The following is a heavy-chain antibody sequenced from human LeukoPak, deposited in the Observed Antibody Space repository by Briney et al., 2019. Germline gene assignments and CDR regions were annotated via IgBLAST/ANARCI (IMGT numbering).Heavy chain of an antibody. CDR3: AKNGDRGAYCTGGTCYPYFYYYMDV. CDR1: GFTFSSYG. CDR2: ISGSGGST. J-gene: IGHJ6*03. D-gene: IGHD2-15*01. V-gene: IGHV3-23*01. Sequence: VGSLRLSCAAPGFTFSSYGMSWVRQAPGKGLEWVSAISGSGGSTYYADSVKGRFTISRDNSKNTLYLQMNSLRAEDTAIYYCAKNGDRGAYCTGGTCYPYFYYYMDVWGKGTTVTI.